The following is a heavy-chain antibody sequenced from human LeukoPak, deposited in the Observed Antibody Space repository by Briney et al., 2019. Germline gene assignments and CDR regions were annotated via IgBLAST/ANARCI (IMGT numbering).Heavy chain of an antibody. D-gene: IGHD3-22*01. V-gene: IGHV4-31*03. CDR1: GGSISSGGYY. CDR3: ARWAHSSGYYYWFDP. Sequence: PSETLSLTCTVSGGSISSGGYYWSWIRQHPGKGLEWIGYIYYSGSTYYNPSLKSRVTISVDTSKNQFSLKLSSVTAADTAVYYCARWAHSSGYYYWFDPWGQGTLVTVSS. J-gene: IGHJ5*02. CDR2: IYYSGST.